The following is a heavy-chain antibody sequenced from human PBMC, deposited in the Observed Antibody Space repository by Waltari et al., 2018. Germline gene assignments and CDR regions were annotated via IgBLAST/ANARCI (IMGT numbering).Heavy chain of an antibody. Sequence: VQLVESGGGLVQPGGSLRLSCAASGFIFSSYWMHWVRQVPGKGLVWISRIKGVGSFTDYADSVRGRFTISRDNAKTTLYLQMNSLGAEDTAVYFCVRDASWNIDYWGQGTLVTVSS. CDR1: GFIFSSYW. CDR3: VRDASWNIDY. V-gene: IGHV3-74*01. CDR2: IKGVGSFT. J-gene: IGHJ4*02. D-gene: IGHD1-1*01.